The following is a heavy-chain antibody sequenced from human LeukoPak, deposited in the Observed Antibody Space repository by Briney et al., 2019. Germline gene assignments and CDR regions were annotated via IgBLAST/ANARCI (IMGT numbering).Heavy chain of an antibody. Sequence: PGGSLRLSCAASGFTFSSYSMNWVRQAPGQGLEWVSYISSSSSTIYYADSVKGRFTISRDNAKNSLYLQMNSLRAEDTAVYYCARIYGDLLDYWGQGTLVTVSS. CDR2: ISSSSSTI. D-gene: IGHD4-17*01. V-gene: IGHV3-48*01. J-gene: IGHJ4*02. CDR1: GFTFSSYS. CDR3: ARIYGDLLDY.